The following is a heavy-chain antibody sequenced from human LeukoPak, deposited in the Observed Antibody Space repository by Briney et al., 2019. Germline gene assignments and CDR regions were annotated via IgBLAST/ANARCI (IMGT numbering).Heavy chain of an antibody. Sequence: KPGGSLRLSCAASGXTFSNVWMSWVRQAPGKGLEWVGLIKTKIERETTDYAAPVKGRFSISRDDSKNTLFLQMNSLKTEDTAVYYCITEIGYGFYYWGQGALVTVSS. D-gene: IGHD2-2*03. V-gene: IGHV3-15*01. CDR3: ITEIGYGFYY. CDR2: IKTKIERETT. J-gene: IGHJ4*02. CDR1: GXTFSNVW.